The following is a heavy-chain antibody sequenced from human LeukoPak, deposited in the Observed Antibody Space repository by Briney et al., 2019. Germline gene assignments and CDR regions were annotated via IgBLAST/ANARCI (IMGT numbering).Heavy chain of an antibody. CDR1: GYSFTSYW. Sequence: GESLKISCKGSGYSFTSYWIGWVRQMPGKGLEWMGIIYPGDSDIRYSPSFQGQVTISADKSISTAYLQWSSLKALDTAMYYCARGSSIAAAGELNWFDPWGQGTLVTVSS. CDR3: ARGSSIAAAGELNWFDP. D-gene: IGHD6-13*01. CDR2: IYPGDSDI. J-gene: IGHJ5*02. V-gene: IGHV5-51*01.